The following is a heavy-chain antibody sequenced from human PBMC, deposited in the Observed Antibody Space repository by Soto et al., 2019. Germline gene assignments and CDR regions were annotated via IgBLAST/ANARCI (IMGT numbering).Heavy chain of an antibody. CDR2: IRVSNGET. Sequence: QVQLVQAGAELKKPGASVKVSCKASGDTFTRFDVSWLRQVPGQGLEWMGWIRVSNGETNYAQKFQGRLTMTTETCTGTGFMDLRTLRPDDTALYYCARDYSSASGANFGLWGQGTLVTVSS. D-gene: IGHD3-22*01. CDR1: GDTFTRFD. V-gene: IGHV1-18*01. CDR3: ARDYSSASGANFGL. J-gene: IGHJ4*02.